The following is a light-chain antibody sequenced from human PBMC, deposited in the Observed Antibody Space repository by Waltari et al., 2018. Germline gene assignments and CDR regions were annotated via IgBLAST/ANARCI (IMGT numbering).Light chain of an antibody. J-gene: IGLJ2*01. CDR2: DVS. CDR1: DSDIGAYNY. Sequence: QSALTQPASVSGSPGQSITISCTGTDSDIGAYNYVSWYQQHPGKAPKLLLSDVSDRPSGISDHFSGAKSGNTASLTISGLQAEDAADYYCSSYTRSTTVIFGGGTKLTVL. V-gene: IGLV2-14*03. CDR3: SSYTRSTTVI.